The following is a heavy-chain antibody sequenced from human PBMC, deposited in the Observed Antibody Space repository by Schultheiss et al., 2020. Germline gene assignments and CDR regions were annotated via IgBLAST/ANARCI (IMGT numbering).Heavy chain of an antibody. V-gene: IGHV4-61*10. CDR3: ARHGEAASSFDY. D-gene: IGHD6-13*01. CDR2: IYYSGST. Sequence: SETLSLTCTVSGGSISSGSYYWSWIRQPAGKGLEWIGYIYYSGSTYYNPSLKSRVTISVDTSKNQFSLKLSSVTAADTAVYYCARHGEAASSFDYWGQGTLVTVSS. J-gene: IGHJ4*02. CDR1: GGSISSGSYY.